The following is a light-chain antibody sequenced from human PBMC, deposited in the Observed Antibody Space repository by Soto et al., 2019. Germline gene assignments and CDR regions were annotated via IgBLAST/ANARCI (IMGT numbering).Light chain of an antibody. Sequence: EIVMTQSPATLSVSPGERATLSCRASQSVSSNLAWYQQKPGQAPRLLIYGASTRATGIPARFSGSGSGTEFTLTISSLQSEDFAVYYCQQYNSWTFGQGTKVESK. CDR3: QQYNSWT. CDR1: QSVSSN. V-gene: IGKV3-15*01. J-gene: IGKJ1*01. CDR2: GAS.